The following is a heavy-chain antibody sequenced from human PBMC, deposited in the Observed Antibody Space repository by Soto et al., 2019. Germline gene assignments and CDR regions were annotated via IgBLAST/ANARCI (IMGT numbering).Heavy chain of an antibody. CDR2: SHYSESS. J-gene: IGHJ6*02. Sequence: QVHLQESGPGLVKPSQTLSLTCTVSGGSISSGDYYWSWIRQPPGKGLEWIGYSHYSESSYYNPSLKSRVTISLDTSKHQYSLKLTSVTATYTAVYYCASPSGSYGVDVWGQGTPVTVSS. D-gene: IGHD5-12*01. V-gene: IGHV4-30-4*01. CDR1: GGSISSGDYY. CDR3: ASPSGSYGVDV.